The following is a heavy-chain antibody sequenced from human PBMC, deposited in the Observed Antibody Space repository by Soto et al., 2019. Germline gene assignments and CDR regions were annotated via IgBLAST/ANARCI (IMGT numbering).Heavy chain of an antibody. CDR3: ARRGYSSSWYYYYYYGMDV. V-gene: IGHV1-8*02. D-gene: IGHD6-13*01. J-gene: IGHJ6*02. CDR1: GYTLTSYD. CDR2: MNPNSGNT. Sequence: QVQLVQSGAEVKKPGASVKVSFKASGYTLTSYDINWVRQATGQGLEWMGWMNPNSGNTGYAQKFQGRVTMTRNTSISTAYMELSSLRSEDTAVYYRARRGYSSSWYYYYYYGMDVWGQGTTVTVSS.